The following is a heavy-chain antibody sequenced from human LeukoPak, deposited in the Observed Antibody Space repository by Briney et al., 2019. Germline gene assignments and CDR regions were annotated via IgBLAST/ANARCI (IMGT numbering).Heavy chain of an antibody. CDR2: ISSSGSTI. CDR3: ARVTGH. CDR1: GGSISSYY. Sequence: LSLTCTVSGGSISSYYWSWIRQAPGKGLEWVSYISSSGSTIYYADSVRGQFTISRDNAKNSLYLQMNSLRAEDTAVYYCARVTGHWGQGTLVTVSS. J-gene: IGHJ4*02. D-gene: IGHD4-4*01. V-gene: IGHV3-11*01.